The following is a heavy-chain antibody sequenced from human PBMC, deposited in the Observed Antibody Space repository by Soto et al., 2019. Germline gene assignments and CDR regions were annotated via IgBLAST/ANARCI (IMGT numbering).Heavy chain of an antibody. CDR2: ISGSGGRT. V-gene: IGHV3-23*01. D-gene: IGHD3-16*01. CDR3: AKGGYYSLFDI. CDR1: GFSLSSYA. Sequence: PCRSMRLSXVASGFSLSSYAMSWVRQTPGKGLERVSGISGSGGRTYYADSVKGRFTISRDNSNTTLSLQMHILRVEATAVYFCAKGGYYSLFDIWGQGTMVTVSS. J-gene: IGHJ3*02.